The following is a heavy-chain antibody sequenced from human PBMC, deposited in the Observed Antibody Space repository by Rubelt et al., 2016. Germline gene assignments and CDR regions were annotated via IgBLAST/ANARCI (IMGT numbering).Heavy chain of an antibody. CDR1: GGAISDSDYY. Sequence: QLQLQESGPGLVKPSETLSLTCTVSGGAISDSDYYWAWIRQPPGRGLEWIGEINHSGTTNYNPSLKSRVTISLDPSKNQFSLTLNSVTAADTAVYYCVRIFDHWGQGTLVTVSS. J-gene: IGHJ4*02. CDR3: VRIFDH. CDR2: INHSGTT. V-gene: IGHV4-39*07.